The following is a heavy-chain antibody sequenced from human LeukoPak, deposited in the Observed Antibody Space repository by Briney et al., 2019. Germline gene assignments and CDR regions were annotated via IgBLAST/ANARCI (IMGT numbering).Heavy chain of an antibody. J-gene: IGHJ6*03. CDR2: INPSVGST. D-gene: IGHD6-19*01. CDR1: GYTFTSYY. V-gene: IGHV1-46*01. Sequence: ASVKVSCKASGYTFTSYYMHWVRQAPGQGLEWMGIINPSVGSTSYARKFQGRVTMTRDMSTSTVYMELSSLRSEDTAVYYCAREWYSSGWSYYYYYYMDVWGKGTTVTVSS. CDR3: AREWYSSGWSYYYYYYMDV.